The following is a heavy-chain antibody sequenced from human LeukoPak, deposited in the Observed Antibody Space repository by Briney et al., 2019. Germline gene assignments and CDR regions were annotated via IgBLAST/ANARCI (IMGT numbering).Heavy chain of an antibody. CDR1: GFTFSSYA. V-gene: IGHV3-30*04. CDR3: ARRADFWSGYYPPGRYYYYMDV. J-gene: IGHJ6*03. D-gene: IGHD3-3*01. Sequence: PGGSLRLSCAASGFTFSSYAMHWVRQAPGKGLEWVAVVSYDGSNKYYADSVKGRFTISRDNSKNTLYLQMNSLRAEDTAVYYCARRADFWSGYYPPGRYYYYMDVWGKGTTVTVSS. CDR2: VSYDGSNK.